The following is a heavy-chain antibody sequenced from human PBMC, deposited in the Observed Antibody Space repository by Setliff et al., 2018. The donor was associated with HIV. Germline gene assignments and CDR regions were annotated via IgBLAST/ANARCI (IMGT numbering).Heavy chain of an antibody. D-gene: IGHD4-17*01. CDR3: ARSTTAD. CDR2: IYPDTGGT. Sequence: ASVKVSCKASGYAFTGYYLHWVRQAPGQGLEWMGWIYPDTGGTNYAQKFQGRVTMTRDTSISTAYMELSSLRSDDTAVYYCARSTTADWGQGTLVTVSS. CDR1: GYAFTGYY. V-gene: IGHV1-2*02. J-gene: IGHJ4*02.